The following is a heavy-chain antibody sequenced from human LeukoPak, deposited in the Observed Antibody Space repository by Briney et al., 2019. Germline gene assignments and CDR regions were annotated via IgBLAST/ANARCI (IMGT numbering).Heavy chain of an antibody. V-gene: IGHV3-30*02. CDR3: ARVVGATYYFDY. J-gene: IGHJ4*02. CDR2: IRYDGSSK. Sequence: GGSLRLSCAASGFTFSNYGMNWVRQAPGKGLEWVAFIRYDGSSKDYADSVRGRFTISRDNAKNSLYLQMNSLRAEDTAVYYCARVVGATYYFDYWGQGTLVTVSS. CDR1: GFTFSNYG. D-gene: IGHD1-26*01.